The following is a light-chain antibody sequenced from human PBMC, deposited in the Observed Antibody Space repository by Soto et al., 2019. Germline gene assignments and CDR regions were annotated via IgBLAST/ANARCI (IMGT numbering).Light chain of an antibody. CDR3: QQYDNWPQT. V-gene: IGKV3-15*01. J-gene: IGKJ1*01. CDR2: GAS. Sequence: EIVMTHSPATLSVSPGERATLSCRASQSVSSDLAWYQHKPGQAPRLLIYGASTRATGIPARFSGRGSGTEFTLTISSLQSVDFAVYYCQQYDNWPQTFGQGTKVDI. CDR1: QSVSSD.